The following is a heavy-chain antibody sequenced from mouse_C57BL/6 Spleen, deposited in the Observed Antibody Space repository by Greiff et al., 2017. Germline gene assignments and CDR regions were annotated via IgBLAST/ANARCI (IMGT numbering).Heavy chain of an antibody. CDR2: INPSTGGT. CDR3: ARGLPWFAY. J-gene: IGHJ3*01. Sequence: VQLQQSGPELVKPGASVKISCKASGYSFTGYYMNWVKQSPEKSLEWIGEINPSTGGTTYNQKFKAKATLTVDKSSSPAYMQLKSLTSEDSAVYYCARGLPWFAYWGQGTLVTVSA. V-gene: IGHV1-42*01. CDR1: GYSFTGYY.